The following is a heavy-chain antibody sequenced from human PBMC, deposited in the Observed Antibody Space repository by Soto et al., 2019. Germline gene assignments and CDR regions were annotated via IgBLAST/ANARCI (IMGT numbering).Heavy chain of an antibody. CDR3: ARDHDYSGYDDHFDY. CDR2: ISSSSSTI. V-gene: IGHV3-48*01. Sequence: PGGSLRLSCAASGFTFSSYSMNWVRQAPGKGLEWVSYISSSSSTIYYADSVKGRFTISRDNAKNSLYLQMNSLRAEDTAVYYCARDHDYSGYDDHFDYCAQGTLVTVSS. D-gene: IGHD5-12*01. CDR1: GFTFSSYS. J-gene: IGHJ4*02.